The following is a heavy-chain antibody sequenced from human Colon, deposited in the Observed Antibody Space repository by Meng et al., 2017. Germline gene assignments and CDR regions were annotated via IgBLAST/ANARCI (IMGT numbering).Heavy chain of an antibody. J-gene: IGHJ4*02. D-gene: IGHD3-3*01. CDR2: IHSSAGT. V-gene: IGHV3-66*02. CDR1: GFSVSSDF. Sequence: EGERVGCGGGLVQPGGSLRLSCAVSGFSVSSDFMIWVRQAPGKGLEWVSMIHSSAGTFFADSVKGRFTVSTDNSKNTLYLQMNSLRIEDTAVYHCANRFVWGLGTLVTVSS. CDR3: ANRFV.